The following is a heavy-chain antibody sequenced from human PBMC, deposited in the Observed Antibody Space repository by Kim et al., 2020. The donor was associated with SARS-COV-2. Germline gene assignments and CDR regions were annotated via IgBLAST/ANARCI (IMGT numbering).Heavy chain of an antibody. V-gene: IGHV3-11*01. CDR2: ISSSGTAI. CDR3: ARAPQRNYYGLDV. Sequence: GGSLRLSCAGSGFTFSDYYRTRIRQAPGKGLEWLSYISSSGTAIYYAASVKGRFTISSDNANNSLFLQVNSLKAEDTAVYYCARAPQRNYYGLDVWGHGTAVTVS. CDR1: GFTFSDYY. J-gene: IGHJ6*02.